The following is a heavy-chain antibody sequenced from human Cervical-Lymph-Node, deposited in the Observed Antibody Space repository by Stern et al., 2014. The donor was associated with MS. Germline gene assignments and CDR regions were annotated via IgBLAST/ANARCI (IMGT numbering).Heavy chain of an antibody. Sequence: QLVQSGPEVKKPGTSVKVSCKASGFTFTSSAVPWVRQARGQRLEWIGWIVVGIANTNYAQKFQERVTITRDMSTSTAYMELSSLRSEDTAVYYCAAEPMYYSDSVGAFDIWGQGTMVTVSS. J-gene: IGHJ3*02. CDR1: GFTFTSSA. D-gene: IGHD3-22*01. CDR2: IVVGIANT. V-gene: IGHV1-58*01. CDR3: AAEPMYYSDSVGAFDI.